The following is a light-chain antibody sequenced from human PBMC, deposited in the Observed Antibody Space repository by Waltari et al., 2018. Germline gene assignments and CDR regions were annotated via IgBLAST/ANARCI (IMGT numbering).Light chain of an antibody. Sequence: SYVLTQPPSVSVAPEKTASITCGGNNIGGKSVNWYQQKPGQAPVVVVYDDDDRPSGSPERFSGSSSGNTATLTISRVEAGDEADYYCQVWDSNSDHVVFGGGTKVTVL. CDR2: DDD. V-gene: IGLV3-21*03. CDR1: NIGGKS. CDR3: QVWDSNSDHVV. J-gene: IGLJ2*01.